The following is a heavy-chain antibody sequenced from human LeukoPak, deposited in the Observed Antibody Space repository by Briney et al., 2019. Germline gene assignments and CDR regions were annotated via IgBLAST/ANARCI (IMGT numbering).Heavy chain of an antibody. D-gene: IGHD4-17*01. J-gene: IGHJ4*02. CDR2: INSDGSTT. V-gene: IGHV3-74*01. CDR1: GFTFSTYW. CDR3: ARDDYGDYLW. Sequence: GGSLRLSCAASGFTFSTYWRHWVRQVPGKGLVWVSRINSDGSTTSYADSVKGRFTISRDNAKNTLYLQMNSLRAEDTAVYYCARDDYGDYLWWGQGTLVTVSS.